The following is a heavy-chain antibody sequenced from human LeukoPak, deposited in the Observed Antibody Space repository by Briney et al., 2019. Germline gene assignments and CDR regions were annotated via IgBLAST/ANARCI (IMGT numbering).Heavy chain of an antibody. D-gene: IGHD4-17*01. CDR3: ARGDPTVTWDY. Sequence: ASVKVSCKASGYTFTSYGISWVRQAPGQGLEWMGWINTNTGNPTYAQGFTGRFVFSLDTSVSTAYLQISSLKAEDTAVYYCARGDPTVTWDYWGQGTLVTVSS. CDR1: GYTFTSYG. CDR2: INTNTGNP. V-gene: IGHV7-4-1*02. J-gene: IGHJ4*02.